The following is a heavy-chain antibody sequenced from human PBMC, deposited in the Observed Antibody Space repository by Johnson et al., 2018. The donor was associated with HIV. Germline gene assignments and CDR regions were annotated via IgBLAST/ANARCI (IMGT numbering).Heavy chain of an antibody. Sequence: VQLVESGGGLVQPGWSLRLSCAASGFTVSSYFMNWVRQAPGKGLEWVSVIYSGGSTYSADSVRGRFTISRDNSKNTLYLQMNNLRADDTAVYYCARATTYYYDTRQDAFDIWGQGTMVTVSS. D-gene: IGHD3-22*01. CDR2: IYSGGST. J-gene: IGHJ3*02. V-gene: IGHV3-66*01. CDR1: GFTVSSYF. CDR3: ARATTYYYDTRQDAFDI.